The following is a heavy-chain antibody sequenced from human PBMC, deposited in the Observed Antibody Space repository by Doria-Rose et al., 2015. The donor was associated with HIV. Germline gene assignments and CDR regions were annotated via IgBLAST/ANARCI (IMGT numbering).Heavy chain of an antibody. J-gene: IGHJ4*02. Sequence: QVTLKEPGPVLVKPTETLTLTCTVSGVSLSSPGVGVSWIRQPPGKALEWLANIFSDDERSYKASLKSRLTSSRGTSKSQVVRTMTDMDPVDTATYYCARIKSSRWYHKYYFDFWGQGTLVIVSA. D-gene: IGHD6-13*01. CDR1: GVSLSSPGVG. CDR2: IFSDDER. V-gene: IGHV2-26*01. CDR3: ARIKSSRWYHKYYFDF.